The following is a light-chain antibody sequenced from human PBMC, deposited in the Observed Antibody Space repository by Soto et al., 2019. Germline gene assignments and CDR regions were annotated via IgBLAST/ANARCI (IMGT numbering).Light chain of an antibody. Sequence: DIQMTQSPSTLSASVGDRVTITCRASQSISNWLAWYQQKPGKAPKLLIYKASSLESGVPSRFSGSGSGTEFTLTISCLQPDDFATYYCQQNNDYRTFGQGTKVEIK. V-gene: IGKV1-5*03. J-gene: IGKJ1*01. CDR1: QSISNW. CDR3: QQNNDYRT. CDR2: KAS.